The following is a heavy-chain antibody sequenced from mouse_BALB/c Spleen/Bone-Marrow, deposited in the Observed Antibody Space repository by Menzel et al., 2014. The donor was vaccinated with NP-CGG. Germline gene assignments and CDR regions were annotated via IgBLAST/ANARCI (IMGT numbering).Heavy chain of an antibody. J-gene: IGHJ1*01. CDR2: ISTYYGDA. V-gene: IGHV1S137*01. CDR1: GYTFTDYA. Sequence: QVQLQQSGAELVRPGVSVKISCKGSGYTFTDYAMHWVKQSHAKSLEWIGVISTYYGDASYNQKFRGKATMTVDKSSSTAYMELARLTSEDSAIYFCARGKFITTVLVTYWYFDVWGAGTTVTVSS. D-gene: IGHD1-1*01. CDR3: ARGKFITTVLVTYWYFDV.